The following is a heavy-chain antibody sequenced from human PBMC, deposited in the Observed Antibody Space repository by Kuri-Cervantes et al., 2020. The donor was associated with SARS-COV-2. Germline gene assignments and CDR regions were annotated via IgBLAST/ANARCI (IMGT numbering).Heavy chain of an antibody. V-gene: IGHV4-38-2*02. D-gene: IGHD6-6*01. CDR1: GYSISSGYY. Sequence: SETLSLTCTVSGYSISSGYYWGWIRQPPGKGLEWIGSIYHSGSTYYNPSLKSRVTISADTSKNQFSLKLSSVTAADTAVYYCAGEYSSFAMDAFDIWGQGTMVTVSS. CDR3: AGEYSSFAMDAFDI. CDR2: IYHSGST. J-gene: IGHJ3*02.